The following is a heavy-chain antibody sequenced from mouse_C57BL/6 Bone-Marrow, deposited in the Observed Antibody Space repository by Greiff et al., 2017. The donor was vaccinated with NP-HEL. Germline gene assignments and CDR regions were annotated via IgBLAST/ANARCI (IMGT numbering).Heavy chain of an antibody. D-gene: IGHD1-1*01. CDR1: GYTFTSYD. V-gene: IGHV1-85*01. J-gene: IGHJ4*01. Sequence: VQLQQSGPELVKPGASVKLSCKASGYTFTSYDINWVKQRPGQGLEWIGWIYPRDGSTKYNEKFKGKATLSVDTSSSPAYLELDLLTSEDSAVYFCANYYGSGSYAMDYWGQGTSVTVSS. CDR2: IYPRDGST. CDR3: ANYYGSGSYAMDY.